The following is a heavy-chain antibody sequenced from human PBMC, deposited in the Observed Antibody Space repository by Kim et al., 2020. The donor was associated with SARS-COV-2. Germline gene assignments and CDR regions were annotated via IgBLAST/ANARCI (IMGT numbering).Heavy chain of an antibody. CDR1: GFTFSSYA. Sequence: GGSLRLSCSASGFTFSSYAMHWVRQAPGKGLEYVSAISSNGGSTYYADSVKGRFTISRDNSKNTLYLQMSSLRAEDTAVYYCVKVHPSYYYDSSGYYYRPLAGNWYFDLWGRGTLVTVSS. J-gene: IGHJ2*01. CDR3: VKVHPSYYYDSSGYYYRPLAGNWYFDL. V-gene: IGHV3-64D*09. CDR2: ISSNGGST. D-gene: IGHD3-22*01.